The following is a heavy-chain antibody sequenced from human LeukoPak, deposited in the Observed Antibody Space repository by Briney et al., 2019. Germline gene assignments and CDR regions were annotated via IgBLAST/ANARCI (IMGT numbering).Heavy chain of an antibody. D-gene: IGHD1/OR15-1a*01. Sequence: GGSLRLYCSASGFTFSSYVMCWVRQAPGRGLEWVSAISGSGVTPYYADSVKGRFTISRDNSKNTLDLHLNSLRAEDTAMFYCAKVDITGTIPRAFDIWGQGTMVTVSS. V-gene: IGHV3-23*01. J-gene: IGHJ3*02. CDR2: ISGSGVTP. CDR3: AKVDITGTIPRAFDI. CDR1: GFTFSSYV.